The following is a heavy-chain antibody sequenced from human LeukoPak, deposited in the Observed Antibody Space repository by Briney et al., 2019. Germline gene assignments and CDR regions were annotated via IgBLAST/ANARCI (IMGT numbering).Heavy chain of an antibody. D-gene: IGHD2-2*01. CDR1: GFTFSSYS. V-gene: IGHV3-21*01. CDR3: ARDGGNCSSTSCSGYYFDY. CDR2: ISSSSCYI. J-gene: IGHJ4*02. Sequence: KTGGSLRLSCAASGFTFSSYSMNWVRQAPGKGLEWVSSISSSSCYIYYADSVKGGFTISRDNAKNSLYLQMNSLRAEDTAVYYCARDGGNCSSTSCSGYYFDYWGQGTLVTVSS.